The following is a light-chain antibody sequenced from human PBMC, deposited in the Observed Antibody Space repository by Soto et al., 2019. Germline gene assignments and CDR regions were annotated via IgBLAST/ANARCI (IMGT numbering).Light chain of an antibody. Sequence: DIVMTQSPDSLAVSLGERDTINCTSSQSGLYSSNNKTYLAWYQQKPGQPPKLLIYWASTRESGVPDRGIGSGSATEFSRTISSLQAEAVAVYYWQQYYSTAYTCGQGSKMEIK. CDR1: QSGLYSSNNKTY. CDR2: WAS. CDR3: QQYYSTAYT. V-gene: IGKV4-1*01. J-gene: IGKJ2*01.